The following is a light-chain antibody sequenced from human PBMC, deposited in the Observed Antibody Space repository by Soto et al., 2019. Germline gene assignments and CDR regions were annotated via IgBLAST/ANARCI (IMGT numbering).Light chain of an antibody. J-gene: IGLJ2*01. Sequence: SYELTQPPSVSVAPGQTARITCGGNNIEIKSVHWYQQKPGQAPVLVVYDDGDRTTGIPERFSGSKSGNTATLTTSRVEAGDEGEYYCQVWESNNPVIFGGGTKLTVL. CDR3: QVWESNNPVI. CDR2: DDG. CDR1: NIEIKS. V-gene: IGLV3-21*02.